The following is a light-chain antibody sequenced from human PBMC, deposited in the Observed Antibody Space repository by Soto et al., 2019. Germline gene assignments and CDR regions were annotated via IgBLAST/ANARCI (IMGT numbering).Light chain of an antibody. J-gene: IGLJ2*01. CDR2: ENK. Sequence: NFMLTQPHSVSESPGKTVTIACTRSSGSIANNYVQWYQQRPGSAPTTVIYENKLRPSGGPGRFYGSTDASSNSASLTISGLQTEAAADYYCQSYDADFGIFGGGTKLNVL. CDR3: QSYDADFGI. V-gene: IGLV6-57*04. CDR1: SGSIANNY.